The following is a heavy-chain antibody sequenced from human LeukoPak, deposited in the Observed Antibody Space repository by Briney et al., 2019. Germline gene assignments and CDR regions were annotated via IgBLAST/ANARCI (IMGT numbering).Heavy chain of an antibody. CDR2: ISPGHAT. CDR3: VKEGITYIRGGNGMDV. J-gene: IGHJ6*02. CDR1: GFTFSSYA. Sequence: QTGGSLRLSCAASGFTFSSYAMTWVRQAPGEGLEWVSSISPGHATFYADSVKGRFSISRDNSRNTLYLQMSGLRAEDTAVYHCVKEGITYIRGGNGMDVWGQGTTVTVSS. D-gene: IGHD3-10*01. V-gene: IGHV3-23*01.